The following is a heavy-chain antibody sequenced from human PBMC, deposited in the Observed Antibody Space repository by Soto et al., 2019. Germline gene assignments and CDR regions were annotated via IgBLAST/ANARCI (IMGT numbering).Heavy chain of an antibody. CDR1: GGSFSGYY. CDR3: ARGRNIVATIKLDY. Sequence: PSETLSLTCAVYGGSFSGYYWSWIRQPPGKGLEWIGEINHSGSTNYNPSLKSRVTISVDTSKNQFSLKLSSVTAADTAVYYCARGRNIVATIKLDYWGQGTLVTVSS. D-gene: IGHD5-12*01. V-gene: IGHV4-34*01. J-gene: IGHJ4*02. CDR2: INHSGST.